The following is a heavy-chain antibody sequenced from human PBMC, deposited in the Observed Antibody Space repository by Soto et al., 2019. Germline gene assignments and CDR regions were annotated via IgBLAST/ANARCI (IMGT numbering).Heavy chain of an antibody. CDR3: TRREYYRDTSGYYGFFDY. CDR1: GGSISSGSYY. J-gene: IGHJ4*02. V-gene: IGHV4-31*03. CDR2: ISYSGST. D-gene: IGHD3-22*01. Sequence: QVQLQESGPGLVKPSQTLSLTCTVSGGSISSGSYYWSWIRQHTGKGLEWIGYISYSGSTYYNPSLWSRATISVDTSKNQFCLKLNSVTAADTAVYYCTRREYYRDTSGYYGFFDYWGQGTLLTVSS.